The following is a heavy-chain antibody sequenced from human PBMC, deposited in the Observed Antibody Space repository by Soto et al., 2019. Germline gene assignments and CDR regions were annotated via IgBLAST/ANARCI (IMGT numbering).Heavy chain of an antibody. CDR1: GGSFSDYY. V-gene: IGHV4-34*01. D-gene: IGHD2-2*01. J-gene: IGHJ6*02. CDR2: INHSGST. CDR3: ARGRDDCSSTSCYYYYGMDV. Sequence: SETLSLTCAVYGGSFSDYYWSWIRQPPGKGLEWIGEINHSGSTNYNPSLKNRVTISVDTSKNQFSLKLSSVTAADTAVYYCARGRDDCSSTSCYYYYGMDVWGQGTTVTVSS.